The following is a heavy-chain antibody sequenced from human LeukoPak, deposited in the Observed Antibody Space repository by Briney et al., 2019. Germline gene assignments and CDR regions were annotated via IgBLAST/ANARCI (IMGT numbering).Heavy chain of an antibody. V-gene: IGHV3-33*01. CDR3: AGEVVRDVSGVDYTWLDP. D-gene: IGHD2-8*01. J-gene: IGHJ5*02. CDR2: IWHDGSDE. Sequence: GRSLRLSCAASGFNFNTYGMHWVRQTPGKGLEWVAVIWHDGSDEYYADSVKGRFTISRDNSKSLVYLQMDSLRGEDTAVYYCAGEVVRDVSGVDYTWLDPWGQGTLVFVS. CDR1: GFNFNTYG.